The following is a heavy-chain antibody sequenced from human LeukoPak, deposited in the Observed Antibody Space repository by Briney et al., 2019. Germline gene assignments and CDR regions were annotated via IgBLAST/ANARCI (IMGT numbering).Heavy chain of an antibody. CDR2: IGPILGIA. Sequence: AASVKVSCKASGGTFSSYAISWLRQAPGQGLEWMGRIGPILGIANYAQKFQGRVTITADKSTSTAYMELSSLRSEDTAVYYCASGYFGTTVTTYEGSFHYWGQGTLVTVSS. V-gene: IGHV1-69*04. CDR3: ASGYFGTTVTTYEGSFHY. CDR1: GGTFSSYA. J-gene: IGHJ4*02. D-gene: IGHD4-17*01.